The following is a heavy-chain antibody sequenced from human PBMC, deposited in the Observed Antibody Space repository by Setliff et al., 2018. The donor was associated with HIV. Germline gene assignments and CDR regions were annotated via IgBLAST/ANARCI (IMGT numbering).Heavy chain of an antibody. CDR2: IRTKAYGGTT. Sequence: GESLRLSCTASGFTFGDYVMNWVRQAPGKGLEWVGFIRTKAYGGTTEYAASVQGRFTISRDDSKSIAYLQMNSLKTEDTAIYYCTRDIAAAVWGQGTQVTVSS. CDR3: TRDIAAAV. CDR1: GFTFGDYV. V-gene: IGHV3-49*04. D-gene: IGHD6-13*01. J-gene: IGHJ4*02.